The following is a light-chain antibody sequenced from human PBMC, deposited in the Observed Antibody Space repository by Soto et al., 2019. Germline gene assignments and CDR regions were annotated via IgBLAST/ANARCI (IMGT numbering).Light chain of an antibody. V-gene: IGKV1-39*01. CDR2: AAS. Sequence: DIQMTQSPSSLSASVGDRVTITCRASQSISNYLTWYQQKPGKAPKLLMYAASSLQSGVPSRFSGSGSGTDFTLTISSLHPEDFATYYCQQRYSSPRTFGQGTKVEIK. CDR3: QQRYSSPRT. J-gene: IGKJ1*01. CDR1: QSISNY.